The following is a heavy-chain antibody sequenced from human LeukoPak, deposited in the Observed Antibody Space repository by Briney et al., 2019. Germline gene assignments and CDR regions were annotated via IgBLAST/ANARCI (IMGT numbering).Heavy chain of an antibody. Sequence: PGRSLRLACAASGFSFSSYAMHWVRQAPGKGLEWVAVISYDGSNKYYADSVKGRFTISRDNSKNTLYLQMNSLRAEDTAVYYCARTVDFWSGQYDYWGQGTLVTVSS. CDR3: ARTVDFWSGQYDY. CDR1: GFSFSSYA. CDR2: ISYDGSNK. J-gene: IGHJ4*02. D-gene: IGHD3-3*01. V-gene: IGHV3-30-3*01.